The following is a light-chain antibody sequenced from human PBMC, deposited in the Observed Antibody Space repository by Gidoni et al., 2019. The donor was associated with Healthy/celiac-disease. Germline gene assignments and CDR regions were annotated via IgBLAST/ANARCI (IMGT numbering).Light chain of an antibody. CDR2: DAS. CDR1: QSVSSY. Sequence: ELVLTQSPATLSLSPGERATLSCSASQSVSSYLAWYQQNPGQAPRLLIYDASNRATGIPARFSGSGSGTDFTLTISSLEPEDFAVYYCQQRSNWPLTFGGGTKVEIK. CDR3: QQRSNWPLT. J-gene: IGKJ4*01. V-gene: IGKV3-11*01.